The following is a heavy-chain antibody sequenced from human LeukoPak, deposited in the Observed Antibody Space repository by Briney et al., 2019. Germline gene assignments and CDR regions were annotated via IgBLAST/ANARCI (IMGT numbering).Heavy chain of an antibody. Sequence: SETLSLTCTVSGGPMKSYYWSWIRQSPGKGPEFIGYVFNSGTTKYNPSLKSRVTISIDTSKNQFFLTLNSVTAADTAVYYCARGSIAVAMGSWGQGTLITVSS. CDR2: VFNSGTT. D-gene: IGHD6-19*01. V-gene: IGHV4-59*01. CDR1: GGPMKSYY. J-gene: IGHJ4*02. CDR3: ARGSIAVAMGS.